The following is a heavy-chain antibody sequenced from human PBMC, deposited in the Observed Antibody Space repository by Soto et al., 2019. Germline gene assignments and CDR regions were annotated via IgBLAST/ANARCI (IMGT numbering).Heavy chain of an antibody. CDR3: ARDGTLYDSRDYYTLY. V-gene: IGHV1-69*13. CDR1: GDTFSSYA. J-gene: IGHJ4*02. D-gene: IGHD3-22*01. Sequence: GASVKVSCKASGDTFSSYAITWVRQAPGQGLEWMGGITPMFGTPNYAQKFRGRVTITADESMSTAYMELSRLRSEDTAMYFCARDGTLYDSRDYYTLYWGQGTLVTVSS. CDR2: ITPMFGTP.